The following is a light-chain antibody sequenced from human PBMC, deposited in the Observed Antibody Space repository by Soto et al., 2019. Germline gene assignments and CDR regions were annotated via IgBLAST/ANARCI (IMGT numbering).Light chain of an antibody. CDR2: GAS. J-gene: IGKJ5*01. CDR1: QSVSSSY. V-gene: IGKV3-15*01. Sequence: EIVFTQSPGTLSLSPGERATLSCRASQSVSSSYLAWYQRKPGQAPRLLIYGASTRATSIPARFSGSGSGTEFTLTISSLQSEDFAIYYCQQYNNWPPITFGQGTRLEIK. CDR3: QQYNNWPPIT.